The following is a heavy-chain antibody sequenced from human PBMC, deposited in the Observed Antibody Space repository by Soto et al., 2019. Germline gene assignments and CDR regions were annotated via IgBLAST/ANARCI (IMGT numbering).Heavy chain of an antibody. CDR2: ISYDGSNK. Sequence: PGGSLRLSCAASGFTFSSYGMHWVRQAPGKGLEWVAVISYDGSNKYYADSVKGRFTISRDNSKNTLYLQMNSLRAEDTAVYYCAKDRRTVVTPEGYGMDVWGQGTPVTLSS. D-gene: IGHD2-21*02. CDR1: GFTFSSYG. J-gene: IGHJ6*02. V-gene: IGHV3-30*18. CDR3: AKDRRTVVTPEGYGMDV.